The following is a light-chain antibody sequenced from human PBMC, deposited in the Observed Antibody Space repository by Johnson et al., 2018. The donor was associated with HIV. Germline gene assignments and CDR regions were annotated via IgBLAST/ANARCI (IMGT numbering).Light chain of an antibody. CDR2: DNN. CDR1: SSNIGNNY. CDR3: AAWDDSLYV. V-gene: IGLV1-51*01. Sequence: QSVLTQPPSVSAAPGQKVTISCSGSSSNIGNNYVSWYQQLPGTAPKLLIYDNNKRPSGIPDRFSGSKSGTSASLAISGLQAEDEADYYCAAWDDSLYVFGTGTKVTVL. J-gene: IGLJ1*01.